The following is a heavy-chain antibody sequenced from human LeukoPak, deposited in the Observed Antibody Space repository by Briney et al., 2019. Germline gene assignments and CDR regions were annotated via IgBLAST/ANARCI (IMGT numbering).Heavy chain of an antibody. CDR2: INPNSGST. D-gene: IGHD2/OR15-2a*01. J-gene: IGHJ4*02. Sequence: ASVKDSCKASGYTFTGYYMHWVRQAPGQGLEWMGWINPNSGSTNYAQKFQGRVTMTRDTSISTAYMELSRLRSDDTAVYYCAREGKATLDYWGQGTLVTVPS. CDR1: GYTFTGYY. V-gene: IGHV1-2*02. CDR3: AREGKATLDY.